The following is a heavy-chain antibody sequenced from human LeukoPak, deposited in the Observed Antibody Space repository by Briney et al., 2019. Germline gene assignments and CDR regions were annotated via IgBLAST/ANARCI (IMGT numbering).Heavy chain of an antibody. D-gene: IGHD1-26*01. J-gene: IGHJ4*02. V-gene: IGHV3-30*03. CDR3: ARDGLFSGSSDY. Sequence: PGGSLRLSCAASGFTFSSYGMHWVRQAPGKGLEWVAVISYDGSNKYYADSVKGRFTISRDNSKNTLYLQMNSLRAEDTAVYYCARDGLFSGSSDYWGQGTLVTVSS. CDR1: GFTFSSYG. CDR2: ISYDGSNK.